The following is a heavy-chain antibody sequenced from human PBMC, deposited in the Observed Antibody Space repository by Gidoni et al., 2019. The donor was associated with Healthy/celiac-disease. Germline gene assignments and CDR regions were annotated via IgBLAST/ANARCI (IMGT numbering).Heavy chain of an antibody. V-gene: IGHV2-70*04. J-gene: IGHJ4*02. Sequence: QVTLKESGPALVKPTQTLTLTCTFSGFSLSTSGMRVSWIRQPPGKALEWLARIDWDDDKFYSTSLKTRLTISKDTSKNQVVLTMTNMDPVDTATYYCARPASDSSGYYYVDWGQGTLVTVSS. CDR1: GFSLSTSGMR. CDR2: IDWDDDK. D-gene: IGHD3-22*01. CDR3: ARPASDSSGYYYVD.